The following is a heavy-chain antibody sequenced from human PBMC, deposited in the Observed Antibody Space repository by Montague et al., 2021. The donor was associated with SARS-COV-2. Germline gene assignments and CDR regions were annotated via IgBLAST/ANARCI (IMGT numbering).Heavy chain of an antibody. CDR1: GASITNTNCY. J-gene: IGHJ4*02. CDR2: PSSPANA. Sequence: SETLSLTCSVSGASITNTNCYWFWNSQPPGQGLDWNRNPSSPANAYYNSSLKIPVTISVYESKNPFSLNLTSATAADTATYYCLRFEIRQRHYGEEIDYWGQGTLVTVSS. V-gene: IGHV4-39*01. D-gene: IGHD4-17*01. CDR3: LRFEIRQRHYGEEIDY.